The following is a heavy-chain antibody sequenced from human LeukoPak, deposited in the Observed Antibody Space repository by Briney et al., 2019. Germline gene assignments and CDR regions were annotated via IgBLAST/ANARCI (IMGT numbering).Heavy chain of an antibody. CDR2: ISGYNGNT. J-gene: IGHJ4*02. V-gene: IGHV1-18*01. Sequence: ASVRVSCKASGYTFTYYGLTWVRQAPGQGLEWMGWISGYNGNTDYAQKFQGRVTLTTDTSTSTAYMELRSLRSDDTAVYYCARGDSGGYSCLDYWGQGTLVTVSS. CDR1: GYTFTYYG. D-gene: IGHD3-22*01. CDR3: ARGDSGGYSCLDY.